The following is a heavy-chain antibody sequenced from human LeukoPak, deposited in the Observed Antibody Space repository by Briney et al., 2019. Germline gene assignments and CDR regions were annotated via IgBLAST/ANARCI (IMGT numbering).Heavy chain of an antibody. V-gene: IGHV3-30*02. CDR2: IRYDGSNR. D-gene: IGHD3-3*01. CDR1: GFTFSNYG. J-gene: IGHJ4*02. Sequence: GGSPRLSCAASGFTFSNYGMHWVRQAPGKGLEWVAFIRYDGSNRYYADSVRGRFTISRDNAKNSLYLQMNSLRAEDTAVYYCARAQNYDFWSGYFSPFGYWGQGTLVTVSS. CDR3: ARAQNYDFWSGYFSPFGY.